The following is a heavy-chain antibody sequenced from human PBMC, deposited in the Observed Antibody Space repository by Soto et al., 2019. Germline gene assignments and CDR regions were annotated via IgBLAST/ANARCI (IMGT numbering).Heavy chain of an antibody. CDR1: GYTFTSYD. D-gene: IGHD5-12*01. Sequence: ASVKVSCKASGYTFTSYDINWVRQATGQGLEWMGWMNPNSGNTGYAQKFQGRVTMTRNTSISTAYMELSSLRSEDTAVYYCARARKWLRPYYYYYYMDVWGKGTKVTVSS. V-gene: IGHV1-8*01. J-gene: IGHJ6*03. CDR3: ARARKWLRPYYYYYYMDV. CDR2: MNPNSGNT.